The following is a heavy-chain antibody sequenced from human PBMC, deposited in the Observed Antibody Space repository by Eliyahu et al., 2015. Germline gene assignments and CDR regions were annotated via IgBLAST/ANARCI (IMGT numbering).Heavy chain of an antibody. CDR1: XFTYYNYH. V-gene: IGHV3-21*01. J-gene: IGHJ4*02. CDR2: ISSTSSYI. Sequence: EVQLVESGGGLVKPGGSLXXSXAAXXFTYYNYHENWVRQAPGKGLEWVSSISSTSSYIFYAGSVKGRFTISRDNAKNSLYLQMNSLRAEDTAVYYCTRDSTTEYFYDGNTYHSDYWGQGTLVTVSS. D-gene: IGHD3-22*01. CDR3: TRDSTTEYFYDGNTYHSDY.